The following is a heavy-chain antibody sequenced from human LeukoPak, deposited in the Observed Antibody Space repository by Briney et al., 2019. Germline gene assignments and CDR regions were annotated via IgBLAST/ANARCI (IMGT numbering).Heavy chain of an antibody. CDR1: GFTFSTNG. D-gene: IGHD3-10*01. J-gene: IGHJ4*02. V-gene: IGHV3-30*02. CDR3: AKDQPILLLWFGESFDY. CDR2: IRYDGSNK. Sequence: PGGSLRLSCAASGFTFSTNGMHWVRQAPGKGLEWVAFIRYDGSNKYYADSVKGRFTISRDNSKNTLYLQMNSLRAEDTAVYYCAKDQPILLLWFGESFDYWGQGTLVTVSS.